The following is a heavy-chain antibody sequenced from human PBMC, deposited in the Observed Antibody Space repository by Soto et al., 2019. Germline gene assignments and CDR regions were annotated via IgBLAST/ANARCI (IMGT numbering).Heavy chain of an antibody. J-gene: IGHJ6*02. CDR2: IYYSGST. D-gene: IGHD2-15*01. CDR3: AGGLPRLYGGMDV. Sequence: QVQLQESGPGLVKPSQTLSLTCTVSGGSISSGGYYWSWIRQHPGKGLEWIGYIYYSGSTYYNPSPKCRVTISADTSKNQCSLKLSSVTAADTAVYYCAGGLPRLYGGMDVWGQGTTVTVSS. V-gene: IGHV4-31*03. CDR1: GGSISSGGYY.